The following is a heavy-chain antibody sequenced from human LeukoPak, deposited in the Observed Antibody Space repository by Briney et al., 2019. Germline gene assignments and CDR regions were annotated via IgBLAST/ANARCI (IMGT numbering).Heavy chain of an antibody. CDR1: GFTLDDYG. V-gene: IGHV3-20*04. Sequence: PGRSLRLSCAASGFTLDDYGMSWVRQAPGKGLEWVSGINWNGGSTGYADSVKGRFTISRDNAKNSLYLQMNSLRAEDTAVYYCARNSAALYYYYGMDVWGQGTTVTVSS. CDR3: ARNSAALYYYYGMDV. D-gene: IGHD2-2*01. J-gene: IGHJ6*02. CDR2: INWNGGST.